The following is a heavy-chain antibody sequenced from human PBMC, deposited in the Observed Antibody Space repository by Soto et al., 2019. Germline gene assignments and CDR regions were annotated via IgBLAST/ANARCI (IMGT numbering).Heavy chain of an antibody. J-gene: IGHJ5*02. CDR2: INSDGSST. Sequence: EVQLVESGGGLVQPGGSLRLSCAASGFTFSSYWMHWVRQAPGKGLVWVSRINSDGSSTSYADSVKGRFTISRDNAKNTLYQQMNSLRAEDTAVYYCARGRTRRIAAAGTVDPWGQGTLVTVSS. CDR3: ARGRTRRIAAAGTVDP. D-gene: IGHD6-13*01. V-gene: IGHV3-74*01. CDR1: GFTFSSYW.